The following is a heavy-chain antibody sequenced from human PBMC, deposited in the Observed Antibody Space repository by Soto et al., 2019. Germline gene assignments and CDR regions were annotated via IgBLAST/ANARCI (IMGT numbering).Heavy chain of an antibody. V-gene: IGHV3-23*01. CDR2: ISGSGGST. D-gene: IGHD6-6*01. CDR1: GFTFSSYA. CDR3: AKGPSRAARGESDY. Sequence: PGGSLRLSCAASGFTFSSYAMSWVRQTPGKGLEWVSAISGSGGSTYYADSVKGRFTISRDNSKNTLYLQMNSLRAEDTAVYYCAKGPSRAARGESDYWGQGTLVTVSS. J-gene: IGHJ4*02.